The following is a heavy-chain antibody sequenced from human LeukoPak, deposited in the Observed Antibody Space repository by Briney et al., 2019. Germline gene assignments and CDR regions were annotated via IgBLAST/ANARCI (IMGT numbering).Heavy chain of an antibody. CDR1: GFTFSSYE. CDR2: ISSSGSTI. Sequence: GGSLRLSCAASGFTFSSYEMNWVRQALGKGLEWVSYISSSGSTIYYADSVKGRFTISRDNAKNSLYLQMNSLRAEDTAVYYCARGVVVVAANDYWGQGTLVTVSS. J-gene: IGHJ4*02. CDR3: ARGVVVVAANDY. D-gene: IGHD2-15*01. V-gene: IGHV3-48*03.